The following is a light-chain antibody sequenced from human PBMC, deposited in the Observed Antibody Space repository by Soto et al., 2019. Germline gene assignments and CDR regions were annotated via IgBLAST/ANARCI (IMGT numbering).Light chain of an antibody. CDR3: SSYAGNKNVV. J-gene: IGLJ2*01. Sequence: QSVLTQTPSASGSPGQSVTISCTGTNSDVGGNNYVSWYQQHPGKAPKLMIYEVSKRPSGVPDRFSGSKSGNTASLTVSGLQAADEADYFCSSYAGNKNVVFGGGTKVTVL. CDR1: NSDVGGNNY. V-gene: IGLV2-8*01. CDR2: EVS.